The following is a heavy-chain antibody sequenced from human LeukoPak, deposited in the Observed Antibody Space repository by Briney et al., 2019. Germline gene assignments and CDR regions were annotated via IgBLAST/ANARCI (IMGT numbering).Heavy chain of an antibody. CDR2: IYYRGNT. J-gene: IGHJ3*02. Sequence: PSETLSLTCSVSGGSISSYYWSWIRQPPGKGLEWIGYIYYRGNTNYNPSLKRRVTISVDTSKNQLSLKLSSVTAADTAVYYCARGRGYGGNYLRAFDIWGQGTMVSVSS. D-gene: IGHD1-26*01. V-gene: IGHV4-59*08. CDR1: GGSISSYY. CDR3: ARGRGYGGNYLRAFDI.